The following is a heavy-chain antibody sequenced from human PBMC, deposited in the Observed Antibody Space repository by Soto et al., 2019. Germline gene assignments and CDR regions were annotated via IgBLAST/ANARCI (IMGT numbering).Heavy chain of an antibody. CDR3: ASGASRWYPYCFDS. V-gene: IGHV1-69*01. D-gene: IGHD6-13*01. CDR1: EGTFNSYA. Sequence: QAQVVQSGAEVRKPGSSVKLSCKASEGTFNSYAIAWVRQAPGQGLEWMGGIIPYYNTLNYAQKFQDRVTITADDSTNTVYMEMSSLRSDDTAVYFCASGASRWYPYCFDSWAQGTLVTVSS. CDR2: IIPYYNTL. J-gene: IGHJ4*02.